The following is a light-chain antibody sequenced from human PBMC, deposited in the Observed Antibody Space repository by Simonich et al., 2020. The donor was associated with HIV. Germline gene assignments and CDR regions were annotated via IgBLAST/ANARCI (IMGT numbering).Light chain of an antibody. CDR2: KAS. CDR3: QQYYSNLVT. CDR1: QRISSW. J-gene: IGKJ4*01. Sequence: DIQMTQSPSTRSASVGDRVTITCRASQRISSWLAWYQQKPGKAPKLLIYKASNLESGVPSRFSGRGSGTEFTLTISSLQPDDFATYYCQQYYSNLVTFGGGTKVEI. V-gene: IGKV1-5*03.